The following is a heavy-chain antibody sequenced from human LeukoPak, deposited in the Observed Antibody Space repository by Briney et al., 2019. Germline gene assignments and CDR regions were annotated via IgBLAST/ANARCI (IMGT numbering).Heavy chain of an antibody. D-gene: IGHD1-1*01. Sequence: GSLRLSCAASGFTFSSYGMHWVRQAPGKGLEWVAVIWYDGSNKYYADSVKGRFTISRDNSKNTLYLQMNSLRAEDTAVYYCARDRKVRTTTYNWFDPWGQGTLVTVSS. CDR2: IWYDGSNK. V-gene: IGHV3-33*01. J-gene: IGHJ5*02. CDR3: ARDRKVRTTTYNWFDP. CDR1: GFTFSSYG.